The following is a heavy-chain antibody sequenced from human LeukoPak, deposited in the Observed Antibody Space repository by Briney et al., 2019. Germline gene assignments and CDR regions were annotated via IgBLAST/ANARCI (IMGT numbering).Heavy chain of an antibody. D-gene: IGHD1-26*01. V-gene: IGHV1-8*01. J-gene: IGHJ4*02. CDR3: ARPLSRKSGSYSGY. Sequence: ASVKVSCKASGYTFTSYDINWERQATGQGLEWMGWMNPNSGNTGYAQKFQGRVTMTRNTSISTAYMELSSLRSEDTAVYYCARPLSRKSGSYSGYWGQGTLVTVSS. CDR1: GYTFTSYD. CDR2: MNPNSGNT.